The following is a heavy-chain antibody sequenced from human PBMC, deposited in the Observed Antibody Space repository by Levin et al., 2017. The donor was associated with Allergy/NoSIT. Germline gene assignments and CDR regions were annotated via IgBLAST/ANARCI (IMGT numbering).Heavy chain of an antibody. CDR1: GFTFSSYA. Sequence: PGGSLRLSCAASGFTFSSYAMHWVRQAPGKGLEWVTLTSSDGSDKDYADSVQGRFTISRDNSTNTLFLQMNSLRPEDTAVYYCAKDRQQWLVRIFDSWGQGTLVTVSS. CDR2: TSSDGSDK. V-gene: IGHV3-30*18. D-gene: IGHD6-19*01. CDR3: AKDRQQWLVRIFDS. J-gene: IGHJ4*02.